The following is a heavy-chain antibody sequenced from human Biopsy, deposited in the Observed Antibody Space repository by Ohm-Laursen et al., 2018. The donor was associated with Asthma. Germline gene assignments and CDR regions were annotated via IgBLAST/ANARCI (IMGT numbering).Heavy chain of an antibody. CDR2: IKHDGTEK. V-gene: IGHV3-7*01. D-gene: IGHD3-3*02. CDR3: ARTFHFWSPYHAEHYQL. J-gene: IGHJ1*01. CDR1: GFTFGDYW. Sequence: SLRLSCSAFGFTFGDYWMSWVRQVPGKGLEWVANIKHDGTEKNHVDSLKGRFTISRDNAKNPLYLQMNSLRAEDTAVYYCARTFHFWSPYHAEHYQLWGQGTLVTVSS.